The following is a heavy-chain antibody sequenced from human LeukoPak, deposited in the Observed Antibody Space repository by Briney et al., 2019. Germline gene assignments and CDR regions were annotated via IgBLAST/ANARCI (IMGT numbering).Heavy chain of an antibody. V-gene: IGHV4-39*07. D-gene: IGHD6-19*01. CDR1: GGSISSSRHF. CDR2: IYTSGST. CDR3: ARESVAGTRHSFDY. J-gene: IGHJ4*02. Sequence: PSETLSLTCTVSGGSISSSRHFWGWIRQPPGKGLEWIGRIYTSGSTNYNPSLKSRVTISVDTSKNQFSLKLSSVTAADTAVYYCARESVAGTRHSFDYWGQGTLVTVSS.